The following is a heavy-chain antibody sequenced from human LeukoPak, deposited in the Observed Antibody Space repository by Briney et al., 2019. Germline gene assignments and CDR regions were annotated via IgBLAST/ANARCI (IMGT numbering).Heavy chain of an antibody. J-gene: IGHJ4*02. D-gene: IGHD5-18*01. CDR3: ARDPREQLWFDY. V-gene: IGHV4-4*07. CDR1: GGSISSYY. Sequence: KATETLSLTCTVSGGSISSYYWSWIRQPAGKGLEWIGRIYTSGSTNYNPSLKSRVTMSVDTSKNQFSLKLSSVTAADTAVYYCARDPREQLWFDYWGQGTLVTVSS. CDR2: IYTSGST.